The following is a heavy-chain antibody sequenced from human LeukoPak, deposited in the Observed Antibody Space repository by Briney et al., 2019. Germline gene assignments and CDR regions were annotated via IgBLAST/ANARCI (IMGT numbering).Heavy chain of an antibody. CDR1: GYTFTSYD. CDR3: ARSESSGWYGGVYYYYMDV. D-gene: IGHD6-19*01. CDR2: MNPNSGNT. J-gene: IGHJ6*03. V-gene: IGHV1-8*01. Sequence: ASVKVSCKASGYTFTSYDINWVRQATGQGLEWMGRMNPNSGNTGYARKFQGRVTMTRNTSISTAYMELSSLRSEDTAVYYCARSESSGWYGGVYYYYMDVWGKGTTVTVSS.